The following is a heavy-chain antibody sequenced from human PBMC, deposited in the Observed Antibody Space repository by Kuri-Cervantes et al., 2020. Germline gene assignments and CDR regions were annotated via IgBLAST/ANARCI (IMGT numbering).Heavy chain of an antibody. J-gene: IGHJ3*02. D-gene: IGHD2-15*01. CDR3: SIPDMLHCSGGSCYTESFDI. Sequence: ASVKVSCKASGYTFTGYYMHWVRQAPGQGLEWMGWINPSSGGTNYAQKFQGWVTMTRDTSISTAYMELSSLRSEDTAVDYCSIPDMLHCSGGSCYTESFDIWGQGTMVTVSS. V-gene: IGHV1-2*04. CDR2: INPSSGGT. CDR1: GYTFTGYY.